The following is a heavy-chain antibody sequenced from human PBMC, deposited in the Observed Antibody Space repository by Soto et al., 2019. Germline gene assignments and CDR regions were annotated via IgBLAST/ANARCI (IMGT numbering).Heavy chain of an antibody. CDR3: AKDAAAGLLWSSGWYFDY. V-gene: IGHV3-30*18. CDR2: ISYDGSNK. CDR1: GFNFSSYG. Sequence: GGSLSLSCTASGFNFSSYGMHWVRQAPGKGLEWVAVISYDGSNKYYADSVKGRFTISRDNSKNTLYLQMNSLRAEDTAVYYCAKDAAAGLLWSSGWYFDYWGQGTLVTVSS. D-gene: IGHD6-13*01. J-gene: IGHJ4*02.